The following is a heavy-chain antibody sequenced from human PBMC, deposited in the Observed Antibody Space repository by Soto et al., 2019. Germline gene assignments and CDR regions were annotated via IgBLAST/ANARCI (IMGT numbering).Heavy chain of an antibody. D-gene: IGHD4-17*01. CDR2: ISSSSSTI. CDR3: ARDQSPLRYGDYVDY. CDR1: GFTFSSYS. J-gene: IGHJ4*02. Sequence: GGSLRLSCAASGFTFSSYSMNWVRQAPGKGLEWVSYISSSSSTIYYADSVKGRFTISRDNAKNSLYLQMNSLRAEGTAVYYCARDQSPLRYGDYVDYWGQGTLVTVSS. V-gene: IGHV3-48*01.